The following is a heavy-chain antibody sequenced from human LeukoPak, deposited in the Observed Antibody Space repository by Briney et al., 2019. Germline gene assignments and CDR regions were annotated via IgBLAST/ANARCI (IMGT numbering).Heavy chain of an antibody. Sequence: SETLSLTCTVSGGSISSSSYYWGCIRQPPGKGLEWIGSIYYSGSTYYNPSLKSRVTISVDPSTNQFSLKLSSVTAADTAVYYCARGSEVAATQNYWGQGTLVTVSS. CDR1: GGSISSSSYY. J-gene: IGHJ4*02. CDR2: IYYSGST. CDR3: ARGSEVAATQNY. V-gene: IGHV4-39*01. D-gene: IGHD2-15*01.